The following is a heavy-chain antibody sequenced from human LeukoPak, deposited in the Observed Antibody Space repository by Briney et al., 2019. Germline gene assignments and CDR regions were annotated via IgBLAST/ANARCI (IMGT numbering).Heavy chain of an antibody. CDR2: IKPNGGGA. CDR3: ARHPDYGSGSYHFYYFDH. D-gene: IGHD3-10*01. V-gene: IGHV1-2*02. Sequence: ASVKVSCKASGYTFTGYYMHWVRQAPGQGLEWMGWIKPNGGGANFAQKFQGRVTMTRDTSISTAYMELSRLRSDDTAVYYCARHPDYGSGSYHFYYFDHWGQGTLVTVSS. J-gene: IGHJ4*02. CDR1: GYTFTGYY.